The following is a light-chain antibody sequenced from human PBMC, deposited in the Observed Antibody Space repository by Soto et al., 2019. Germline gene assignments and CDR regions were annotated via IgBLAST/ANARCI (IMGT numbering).Light chain of an antibody. V-gene: IGKV3-20*01. Sequence: EIVLTQSPGTLSLSPGERATLSCRASHIVTNSYLAWYQQKPGQAPRLLIYGASSRATGIPDRFSGSGSGTDFTLTISRLEPEDFAVYYCQQYGNSPRTFGQGTKLLIK. CDR2: GAS. J-gene: IGKJ2*01. CDR3: QQYGNSPRT. CDR1: HIVTNSY.